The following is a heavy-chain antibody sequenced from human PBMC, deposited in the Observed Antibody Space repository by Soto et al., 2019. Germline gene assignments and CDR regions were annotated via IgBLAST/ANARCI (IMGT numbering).Heavy chain of an antibody. CDR1: GYTFTNYG. D-gene: IGHD3-3*02. CDR2: ITAYNGNT. J-gene: IGHJ4*02. CDR3: ARISNSGFDY. Sequence: QVQLVQSGAEVKKPGASLKVSCKASGYTFTNYGFIWVRQAPGQGLEWMGWITAYNGNTNFAQKLQGRVTMTTDTSTSTAYMQLRSLRSDDTAVYYCARISNSGFDYWGQGTLVTVSS. V-gene: IGHV1-18*01.